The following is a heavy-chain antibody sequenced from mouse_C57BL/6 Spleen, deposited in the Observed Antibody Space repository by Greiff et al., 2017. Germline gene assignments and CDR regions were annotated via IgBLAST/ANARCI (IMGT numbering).Heavy chain of an antibody. CDR3: AILRRVYAMDY. CDR1: GYAFTNYL. Sequence: VQLQQSGAELVRPGTSVKVSCKASGYAFTNYLIEWVKQRPGQGLEWIGVINPGGGGTNYNEKFKGKATLTADKSSSTAYMQHSSLTSEDSAVDFCAILRRVYAMDYWGQGTSVTVSS. CDR2: INPGGGGT. J-gene: IGHJ4*01. V-gene: IGHV1-54*01.